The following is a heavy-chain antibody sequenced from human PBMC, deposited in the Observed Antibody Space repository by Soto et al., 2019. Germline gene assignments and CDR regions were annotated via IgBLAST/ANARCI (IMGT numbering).Heavy chain of an antibody. J-gene: IGHJ6*02. CDR2: ISAYNGNT. V-gene: IGHV1-18*01. CDR3: ARRLSRVAARPGGYYNGMDV. D-gene: IGHD6-6*01. CDR1: GYTFTTYG. Sequence: ASVKVSCKASGYTFTTYGISWVRQAPGQGLEWMGWISAYNGNTNYAQKLQGRVTMTTDTSTSTAYMELRSLRSDDTAVYYCARRLSRVAARPGGYYNGMDVWGQGTTVTV.